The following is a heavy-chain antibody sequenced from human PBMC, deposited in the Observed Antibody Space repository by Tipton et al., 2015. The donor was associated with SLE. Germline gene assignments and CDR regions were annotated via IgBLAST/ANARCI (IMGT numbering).Heavy chain of an antibody. CDR3: AKDRRRLSVAARHSFDY. V-gene: IGHV3-23*01. Sequence: GSLRLSCAASGFIFNNYAMYWVRQAPGKGLEWVSGISGSSGGSTYYADSVKGRFTIARDNSKNTLYLQMNFPRAEDTAVYYCAKDRRRLSVAARHSFDYWGQGTLVTVSS. J-gene: IGHJ4*02. CDR2: ISGSSGGST. D-gene: IGHD6-6*01. CDR1: GFIFNNYA.